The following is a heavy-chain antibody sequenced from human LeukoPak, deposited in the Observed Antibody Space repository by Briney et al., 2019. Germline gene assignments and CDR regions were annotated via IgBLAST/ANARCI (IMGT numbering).Heavy chain of an antibody. CDR1: GFTVSSNY. V-gene: IGHV3-66*01. Sequence: PGGSLILSCAVSGFTVSSNYMIWVRQAPGEGLEWVSVIYVGGSTYYADSVKGRFTISRDNSKNTLYLQMNSLRAEDTAVYYCARARDYLFDYWGQGTLVTVSS. CDR2: IYVGGST. D-gene: IGHD4-11*01. J-gene: IGHJ4*02. CDR3: ARARDYLFDY.